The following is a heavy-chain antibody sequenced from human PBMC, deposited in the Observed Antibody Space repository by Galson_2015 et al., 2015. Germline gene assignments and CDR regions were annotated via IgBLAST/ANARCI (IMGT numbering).Heavy chain of an antibody. CDR2: ISGSGGST. CDR3: ARDGPGVLRFLDV. CDR1: GFTFSNYA. V-gene: IGHV3-23*01. Sequence: SLRLSCAASGFTFSNYAMSWVRQAPGKGLEWVSGISGSGGSTYYADSVKGRFTISRDNSKNSLYLQMNSLRDEDTAVYYCARDGPGVLRFLDVWGKGTTVTVSS. D-gene: IGHD3-3*01. J-gene: IGHJ6*04.